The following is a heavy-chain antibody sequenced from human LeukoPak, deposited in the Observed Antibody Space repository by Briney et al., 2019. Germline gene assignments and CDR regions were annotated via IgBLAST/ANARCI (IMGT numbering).Heavy chain of an antibody. D-gene: IGHD3-10*01. V-gene: IGHV4-38-2*02. CDR1: GYSISTGYY. CDR3: ARDLIVPVGLTGSGSYSTDY. J-gene: IGHJ4*02. CDR2: FYHGGST. Sequence: SETLSLTCTVSGYSISTGYYWDWIRQPPGKGLEWIGTFYHGGSTYYNPSLKSRVTISVDTSKNQFSLKLSSVTAADTAVYYCARDLIVPVGLTGSGSYSTDYWGQGTLVSVSS.